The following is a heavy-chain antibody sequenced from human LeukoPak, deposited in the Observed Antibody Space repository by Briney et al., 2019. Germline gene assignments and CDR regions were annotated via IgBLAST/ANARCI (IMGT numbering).Heavy chain of an antibody. CDR3: ARGYYDLDY. Sequence: KPSQTLSLTCTVSGGSISSGSYYWSWIRQPAGKGLEWIGRIYTSGSTNYNPSLKSRVTMSVDTSKNQFSLKLSSVTAADTAVYYCARGYYDLDYWGQGTLVTVSS. D-gene: IGHD3-3*01. V-gene: IGHV4-61*02. J-gene: IGHJ4*02. CDR1: GGSISSGSYY. CDR2: IYTSGST.